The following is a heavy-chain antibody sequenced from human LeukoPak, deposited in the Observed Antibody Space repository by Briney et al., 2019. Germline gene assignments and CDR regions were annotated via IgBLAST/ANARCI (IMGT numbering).Heavy chain of an antibody. V-gene: IGHV3-74*01. J-gene: IGHJ4*02. CDR3: ARDSIGWYGIDY. Sequence: GGSLRLSCAASGFAFSSHWMHWGRQAPGEGLVWVARIITDGSGTGYADSVKGRFTISRDNAKNTVYLQMNSLRAEDTAVYYCARDSIGWYGIDYWGQGTLVTVSS. D-gene: IGHD6-19*01. CDR2: IITDGSGT. CDR1: GFAFSSHW.